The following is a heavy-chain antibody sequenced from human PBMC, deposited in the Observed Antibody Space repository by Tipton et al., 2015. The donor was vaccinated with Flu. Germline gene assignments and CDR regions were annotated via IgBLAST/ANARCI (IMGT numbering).Heavy chain of an antibody. CDR1: GYSISSGYY. V-gene: IGHV4-38-2*01. J-gene: IGHJ4*02. Sequence: TLSLTCAVSGYSISSGYYWGWIRQPPGKGLEWIGYMYHSGSTYYNPSLKSRVSISVDTSKNQFSLKLSSVTAADTAVYYCARAPAYCSGGTCYWFYFDYWGQGTLVAVSS. CDR2: MYHSGST. CDR3: ARAPAYCSGGTCYWFYFDY. D-gene: IGHD2-15*01.